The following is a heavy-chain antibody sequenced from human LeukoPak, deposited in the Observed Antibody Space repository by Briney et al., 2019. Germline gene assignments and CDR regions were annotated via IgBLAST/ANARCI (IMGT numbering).Heavy chain of an antibody. Sequence: GESLKISCQGSGYSFTSYWLAWVRQKHGKGLEWMGIIYPGDSDTRYSPSCQGKVTISADESVSITYLQWSSLKASDTAMYYCARPNITSYYDSRGYDAFDVWGQGTMVIVSS. D-gene: IGHD3-22*01. CDR2: IYPGDSDT. V-gene: IGHV5-51*01. CDR3: ARPNITSYYDSRGYDAFDV. CDR1: GYSFTSYW. J-gene: IGHJ3*01.